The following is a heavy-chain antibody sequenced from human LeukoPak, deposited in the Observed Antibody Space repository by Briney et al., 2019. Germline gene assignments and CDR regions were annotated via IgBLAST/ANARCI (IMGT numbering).Heavy chain of an antibody. Sequence: GGSLRLSCAASGFIFDDYGMSWVRQAPGKGLEWVSDINWNGGSTGYADSVKGRFTISRDNAKNSLYLQMNSLRAEDTALYYCARDHRYSSSYGPHYYWGQGTLVTVSS. J-gene: IGHJ4*02. V-gene: IGHV3-20*04. CDR2: INWNGGST. CDR1: GFIFDDYG. CDR3: ARDHRYSSSYGPHYY. D-gene: IGHD6-13*01.